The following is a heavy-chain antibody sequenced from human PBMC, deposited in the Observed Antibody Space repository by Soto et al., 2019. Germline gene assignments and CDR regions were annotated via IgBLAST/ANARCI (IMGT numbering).Heavy chain of an antibody. J-gene: IGHJ6*02. V-gene: IGHV5-10-1*01. CDR3: ARQFGRADIVVVPAAGYYGMDV. CDR1: GYSFTSYW. Sequence: GESLKISCKGSGYSFTSYWISWVRQMPGKGLEWMGRIDPSDSYTNYSPSFQGHVTISADKSISTAYLQWSSLKASDTAMYYCARQFGRADIVVVPAAGYYGMDVWGQGTTVTVSS. D-gene: IGHD2-2*01. CDR2: IDPSDSYT.